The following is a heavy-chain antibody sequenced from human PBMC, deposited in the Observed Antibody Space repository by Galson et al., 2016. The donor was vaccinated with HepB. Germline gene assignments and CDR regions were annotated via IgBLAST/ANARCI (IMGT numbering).Heavy chain of an antibody. J-gene: IGHJ6*04. CDR3: PRGASFEEADTYPSDFYHGMDG. D-gene: IGHD3-9*01. CDR2: ISISSTTI. Sequence: SLRLSCAASGFNLNHYSMNWVRQSPGKGLEWLSFISISSTTIDYADSVKGRFIVSSDNAKQSLHLQMNSLRADDTYVYYCPRGASFEEADTYPSDFYHGMDGLGKGAAVTVSS. CDR1: GFNLNHYS. V-gene: IGHV3-48*04.